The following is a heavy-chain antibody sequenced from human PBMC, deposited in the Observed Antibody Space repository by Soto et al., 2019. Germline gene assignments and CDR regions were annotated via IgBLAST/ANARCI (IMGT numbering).Heavy chain of an antibody. CDR1: GGSISSGGYY. D-gene: IGHD6-13*01. CDR2: IYYSGST. V-gene: IGHV4-31*03. J-gene: IGHJ4*02. Sequence: PSETLSLTCTVSGGSISSGGYYWSWIRQHPGKGLEWIGYIYYSGSTYYNPSLKSRVTISVDTSKNQFSLKLSPVTAAATAVYYCARAPPYSSRWPHPFDYWGQGTLVTVSS. CDR3: ARAPPYSSRWPHPFDY.